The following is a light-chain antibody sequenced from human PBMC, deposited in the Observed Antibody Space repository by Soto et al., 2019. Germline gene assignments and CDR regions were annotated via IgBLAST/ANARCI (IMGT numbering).Light chain of an antibody. CDR2: DAS. CDR1: QSVSNNY. CDR3: QQYAESPLT. J-gene: IGKJ4*01. Sequence: EIVMSQSPATLSVSPGERATLSCMASQSVSNNYLAWYQQKPGQAPRLVIYDASNRATGVPDRFSGSGSGTDFTLTVTRLEPEDFAVYYCQQYAESPLTFGGGTKVDIK. V-gene: IGKV3-20*01.